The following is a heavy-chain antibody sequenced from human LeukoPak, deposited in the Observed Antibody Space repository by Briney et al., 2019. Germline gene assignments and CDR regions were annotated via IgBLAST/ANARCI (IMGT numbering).Heavy chain of an antibody. CDR2: ISSSSSYI. CDR3: ARGRFTFGGVFDY. Sequence: PGGSLRLSCAASGFTFSSYSMNWVRQAPGKGLEWVSSISSSSSYIYYADSVKGRFTISRDNAKNSLYLQMNSLRAEDTAVYYCARGRFTFGGVFDYWGQGTLVTVSS. D-gene: IGHD3-16*01. J-gene: IGHJ4*02. CDR1: GFTFSSYS. V-gene: IGHV3-21*01.